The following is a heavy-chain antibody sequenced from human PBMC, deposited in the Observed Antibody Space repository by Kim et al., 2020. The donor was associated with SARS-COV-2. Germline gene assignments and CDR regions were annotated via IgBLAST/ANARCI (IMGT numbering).Heavy chain of an antibody. J-gene: IGHJ4*02. D-gene: IGHD1-7*01. CDR2: LTSYKGDT. Sequence: ASVKVSCKTSGYTFNTYGISWVRQAPGQGLEWMGWLTSYKGDTNYAQKVQGRVTMTRDTSTNTAYMELRSLRSDDTAIYYCAKSGTASTWDLDYWGQGTLVTVSS. CDR1: GYTFNTYG. V-gene: IGHV1-18*04. CDR3: AKSGTASTWDLDY.